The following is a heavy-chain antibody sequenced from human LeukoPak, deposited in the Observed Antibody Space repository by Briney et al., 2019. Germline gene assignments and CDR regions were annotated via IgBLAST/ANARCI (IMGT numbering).Heavy chain of an antibody. CDR1: GFTFSRYS. J-gene: IGHJ4*02. Sequence: GASLRLSCAASGFTFSRYSISWVRQAPGKGPEWVASIFGSGAKTYYADSVRGRFTISRDNSKNTLYLQMNRLRAEDTALYYCAKDLYSGSYSGDYWGQGTLVTVSS. CDR3: AKDLYSGSYSGDY. V-gene: IGHV3-23*01. D-gene: IGHD1-26*01. CDR2: IFGSGAKT.